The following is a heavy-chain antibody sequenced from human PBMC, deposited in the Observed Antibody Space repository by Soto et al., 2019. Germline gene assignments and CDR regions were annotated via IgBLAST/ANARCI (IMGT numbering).Heavy chain of an antibody. Sequence: QLQLQESGPGLVKPSETLSLTCTVSGGSISSSSYYWGWIRQPPGKGLEWIGSIYYSGSTYYNPSLKSRVTISVDTSTNQFSLKLNSVTAADTAVYYCARADGDYFFDYWGQGTLVTVSS. D-gene: IGHD4-17*01. CDR3: ARADGDYFFDY. J-gene: IGHJ4*02. CDR2: IYYSGST. V-gene: IGHV4-39*01. CDR1: GGSISSSSYY.